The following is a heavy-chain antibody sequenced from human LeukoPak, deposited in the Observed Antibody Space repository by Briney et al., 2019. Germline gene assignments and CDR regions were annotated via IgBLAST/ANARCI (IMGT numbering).Heavy chain of an antibody. V-gene: IGHV3-74*01. CDR2: MNTDGSSI. D-gene: IGHD5-12*01. CDR1: GFTFSSHW. CDR3: ARGGEGYNGPGFN. J-gene: IGHJ4*02. Sequence: GGSLRLSCAASGFTFSSHWMHWVRQAPGKGLVRVSRMNTDGSSINYADSVKGRFTISRDNAKNTLYLQMNSLRAEDTAVYYCARGGEGYNGPGFNWGQGTLVTVSS.